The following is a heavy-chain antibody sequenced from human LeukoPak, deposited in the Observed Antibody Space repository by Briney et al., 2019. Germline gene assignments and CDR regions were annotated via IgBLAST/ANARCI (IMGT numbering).Heavy chain of an antibody. D-gene: IGHD2-15*01. CDR3: ARAGYCGDGGCRGGSAFDV. V-gene: IGHV1-18*01. CDR2: ISGYTGDT. J-gene: IGHJ3*01. Sequence: ASVKVPCKTSGYTFPNYDIYWVRQAPGQGLECMGWISGYTGDTKYAQILQGRFTVTTDTSTSTAYMELRSLTYDDTAVYYCARAGYCGDGGCRGGSAFDVWGQGTMVTVSS. CDR1: GYTFPNYD.